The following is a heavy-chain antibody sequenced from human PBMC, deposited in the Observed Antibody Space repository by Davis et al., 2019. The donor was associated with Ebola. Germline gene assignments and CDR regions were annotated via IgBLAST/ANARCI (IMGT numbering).Heavy chain of an antibody. CDR2: IKSDGST. Sequence: GESLKISCAVSGFPITNYWTHWVRQAPGKGLVWVSRIKSDGSTIYADSVKGRFTISRDNAKNTLYLQMNSLRAEDTAVYYCARATTVTTWHYGMDVWGKGTTVTVSS. J-gene: IGHJ6*04. D-gene: IGHD4-17*01. CDR1: GFPITNYW. CDR3: ARATTVTTWHYGMDV. V-gene: IGHV3-74*01.